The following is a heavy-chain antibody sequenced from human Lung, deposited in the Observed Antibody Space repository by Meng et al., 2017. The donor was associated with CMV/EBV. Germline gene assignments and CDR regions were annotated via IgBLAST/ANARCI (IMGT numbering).Heavy chain of an antibody. J-gene: IGHJ3*02. CDR1: GFTFSSYS. V-gene: IGHV3-21*01. D-gene: IGHD3-3*01. CDR3: ARDGSFWSGYYAPVAVDI. Sequence: GESXKISCAASGFTFSSYSMNWVRQAPGKGLEWVSSISSSSSYIYYADSVKGRFTISRDNAKNSLYLQMNSLRAEDTAVYYCARDGSFWSGYYAPVAVDIWXQGTMVTVSS. CDR2: ISSSSSYI.